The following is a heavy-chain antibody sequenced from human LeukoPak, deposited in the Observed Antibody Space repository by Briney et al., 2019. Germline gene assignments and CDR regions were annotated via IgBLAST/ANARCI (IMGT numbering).Heavy chain of an antibody. J-gene: IGHJ3*02. CDR3: ARDGGTPYYDILTGYRRDAFDI. CDR1: GGSLSSYY. D-gene: IGHD3-9*01. CDR2: IYYSGST. Sequence: SETLSLAWTVSGGSLSSYYWSWIRQPPGKGLEWIGYIYYSGSTNYNPSLKSRVTISVDTSKNQFTLKLSSVTAADTAVYYCARDGGTPYYDILTGYRRDAFDIWGQGTMVTVSS. V-gene: IGHV4-59*01.